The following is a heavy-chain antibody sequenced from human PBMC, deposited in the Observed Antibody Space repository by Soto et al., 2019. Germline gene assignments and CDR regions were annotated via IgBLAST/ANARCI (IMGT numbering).Heavy chain of an antibody. CDR3: ASLYGSGSYDYYYYGMDV. J-gene: IGHJ6*02. V-gene: IGHV3-11*01. Sequence: QVQLVESGGGLVKPGGSLRLSCAASGFTFSDYYMSWIRQAPGKGLEWVSHISSSGSTIYYADSVKGRFTISRDNAKNSLYLQRNSLRAEDTAVYYCASLYGSGSYDYYYYGMDVWGQGTTVTVSS. CDR1: GFTFSDYY. CDR2: ISSSGSTI. D-gene: IGHD3-10*01.